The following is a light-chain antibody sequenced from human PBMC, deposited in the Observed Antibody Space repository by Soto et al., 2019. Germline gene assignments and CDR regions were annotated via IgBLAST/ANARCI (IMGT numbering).Light chain of an antibody. CDR1: SSNIGNNY. CDR3: GTWDSSLSAVV. CDR2: DIN. Sequence: QSVLTQPPSVAAAPGQKVTISCSGSSSNIGNNYVSWYQQLPGTAPKLLIYDINKQTSGIPDRCSGSKSGTSATLGITGLQTGDEADYYCGTWDSSLSAVVFGGGTKLTVL. V-gene: IGLV1-51*01. J-gene: IGLJ2*01.